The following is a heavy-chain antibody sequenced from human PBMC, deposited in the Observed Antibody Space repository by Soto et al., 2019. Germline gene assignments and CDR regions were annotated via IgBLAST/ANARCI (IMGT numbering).Heavy chain of an antibody. CDR2: INPNSGDT. CDR1: GYTFTGYY. V-gene: IGHV1-2*02. CDR3: AKGGAIVADATRVYLYNAMDV. Sequence: LKVSCKASGYTFTGYYVHWVRQAPGQGLEWMGWINPNSGDTYLAQRFQGRVTMNRDTSIGTAYMELRGLTSDDTAEYYCAKGGAIVADATRVYLYNAMDVWGQGTTVTVSS. J-gene: IGHJ6*02. D-gene: IGHD5-12*01.